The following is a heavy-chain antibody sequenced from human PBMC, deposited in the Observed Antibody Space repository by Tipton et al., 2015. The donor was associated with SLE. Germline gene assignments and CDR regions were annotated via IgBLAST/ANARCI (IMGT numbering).Heavy chain of an antibody. CDR3: ARDGGTGAFDI. J-gene: IGHJ3*02. V-gene: IGHV4-38-2*02. CDR2: IYHSGST. D-gene: IGHD1-7*01. CDR1: GYSISSGYY. Sequence: TLSLTCTVSGYSISSGYYWGWIRQPPGKGLEWIGSIYHSGSTYYNPSLKSRVTISVDTSKNQFSLKLSSVTAADTAVYYCARDGGTGAFDIWGQGTMVTVSS.